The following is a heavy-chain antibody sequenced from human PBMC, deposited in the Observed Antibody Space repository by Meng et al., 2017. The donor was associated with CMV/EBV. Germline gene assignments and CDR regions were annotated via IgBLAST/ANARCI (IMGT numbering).Heavy chain of an antibody. CDR1: GFTFSSYA. J-gene: IGHJ4*02. CDR2: ISGSGGST. Sequence: GESLKISCAASGFTFSSYAMSWVRQAPGKGLEWVSAISGSGGSTYYADSVKGRFTISRDNSKNTLYLQMNSLRAEDTAVYYCAKVYYGYNYWDPFDYWGQGTLVTSPQ. CDR3: AKVYYGYNYWDPFDY. V-gene: IGHV3-23*01. D-gene: IGHD5-24*01.